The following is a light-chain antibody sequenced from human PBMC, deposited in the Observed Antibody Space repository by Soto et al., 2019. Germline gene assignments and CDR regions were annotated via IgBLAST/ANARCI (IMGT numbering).Light chain of an antibody. Sequence: DIQMTQSPPTLSASVGDRVTITCRASQSISSWLAWYQQKPGKAPKLLIYKASSLESGVPSRFSGSGSGTEFTLTISSLQPDDFATYYCQQYNSYSLYTLGQGTKLEIK. J-gene: IGKJ2*01. CDR1: QSISSW. V-gene: IGKV1-5*03. CDR3: QQYNSYSLYT. CDR2: KAS.